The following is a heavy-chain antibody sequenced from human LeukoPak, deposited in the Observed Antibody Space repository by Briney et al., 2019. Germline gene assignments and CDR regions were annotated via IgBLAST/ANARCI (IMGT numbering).Heavy chain of an antibody. CDR1: GGSFSGYY. CDR2: INHSGST. CDR3: ARAPRQ. V-gene: IGHV4-34*01. Sequence: PSETLSLTCAVYGGSFSGYYWSWIRQPPGKGLEWIGEINHSGSTNYNPSLKSRVTISVDTSKNQFSLKLSSVTAADTAVYYCARAPRQWGQGTLVTVSS. J-gene: IGHJ4*02.